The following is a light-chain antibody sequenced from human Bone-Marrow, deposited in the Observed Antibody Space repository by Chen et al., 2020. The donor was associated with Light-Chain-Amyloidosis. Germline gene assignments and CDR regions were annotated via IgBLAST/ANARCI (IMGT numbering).Light chain of an antibody. J-gene: IGKJ1*01. Sequence: DIVMTQSPDSLAVSLGERATINCKSSQSVLYSSNNKNYLAWYQQKPGQPPKLLIYWASTRESGVPDRFSGSGSGTDFTLTSRSLQAEDVAVYYCQQYYRTPQTFGQGTKVEIK. V-gene: IGKV4-1*01. CDR1: QSVLYSSNNKNY. CDR2: WAS. CDR3: QQYYRTPQT.